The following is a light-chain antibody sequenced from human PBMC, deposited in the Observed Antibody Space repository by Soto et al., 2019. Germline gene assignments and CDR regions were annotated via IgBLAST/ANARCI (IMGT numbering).Light chain of an antibody. J-gene: IGLJ2*01. CDR3: SSYAGTNNFVV. CDR1: SSDVGGYNY. Sequence: QSALTQPASVSGSPGQSITISCTGTSSDVGGYNYVSWYQQHPGKAPKLMIYEVSKRPSGVPDRFSGSKSGNRASLTVSGLQAEDEADYYCSSYAGTNNFVVFGGGTKVTVL. V-gene: IGLV2-8*01. CDR2: EVS.